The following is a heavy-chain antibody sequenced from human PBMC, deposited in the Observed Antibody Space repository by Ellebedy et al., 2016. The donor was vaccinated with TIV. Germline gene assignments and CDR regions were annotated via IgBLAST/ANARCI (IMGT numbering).Heavy chain of an antibody. Sequence: ASVKVSCXASGYTFTSYGISWVRQAPGQGLEWMGWISAYNGSTNYAQKLQGRVTMTTDTSTSTAYMELRSLRSDDTAVYYCARDPGYGYSSGWYGVDYYGMDVWGQGTTVTVSS. J-gene: IGHJ6*02. V-gene: IGHV1-18*01. D-gene: IGHD6-19*01. CDR2: ISAYNGST. CDR3: ARDPGYGYSSGWYGVDYYGMDV. CDR1: GYTFTSYG.